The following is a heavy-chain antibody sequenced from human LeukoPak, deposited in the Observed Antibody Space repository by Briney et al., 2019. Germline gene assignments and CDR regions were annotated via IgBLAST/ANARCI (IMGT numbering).Heavy chain of an antibody. D-gene: IGHD4-11*01. CDR1: GGSISSYY. V-gene: IGHV4-59*01. CDR3: ATSYSNYRVLDY. CDR2: IYYSGST. Sequence: SETLSLTCTVSGGSISSYYWSWIRQPPGKGLEWIGYIYYSGSTNYNPSLKSRVTISVDTSKNQFSLKLSSVTAADTAVYYCATSYSNYRVLDYWGQGTLVTVSS. J-gene: IGHJ4*02.